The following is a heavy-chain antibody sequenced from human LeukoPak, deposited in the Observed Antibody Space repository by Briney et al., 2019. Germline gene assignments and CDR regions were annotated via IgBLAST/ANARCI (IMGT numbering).Heavy chain of an antibody. D-gene: IGHD3-10*01. CDR1: GFTFSDFY. CDR2: ISSSSTDT. Sequence: GGALRLSCAASGFTFSDFYMSWIRQAPGKGLEWLSDISSSSTDTNYADSVKGRFTISRDNAKNSLFLQLNSLRAEDTAVYYCARKTYYYDSGSYSKSYYFDYWGQGTLVTVSS. V-gene: IGHV3-11*06. J-gene: IGHJ4*02. CDR3: ARKTYYYDSGSYSKSYYFDY.